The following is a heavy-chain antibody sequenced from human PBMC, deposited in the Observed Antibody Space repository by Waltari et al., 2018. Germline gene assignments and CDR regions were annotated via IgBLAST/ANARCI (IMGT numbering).Heavy chain of an antibody. V-gene: IGHV4-39*01. CDR1: GGSIRHSSYY. Sequence: QLQLEESGPGLVKPSETLSLTCTVSGGSIRHSSYYWGWVRQPPGKRLEWIGNSHYTGSAHYNPSLRSRVTISVDTSRNQFFLELSSVTATDTAVYYCARRGSSGWFMDYWGQGTLVIVSS. J-gene: IGHJ4*02. D-gene: IGHD6-19*01. CDR2: SHYTGSA. CDR3: ARRGSSGWFMDY.